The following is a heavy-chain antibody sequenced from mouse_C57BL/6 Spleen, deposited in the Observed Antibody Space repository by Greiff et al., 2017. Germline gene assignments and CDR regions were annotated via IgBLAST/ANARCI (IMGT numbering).Heavy chain of an antibody. CDR1: GYAFSSSW. CDR2: IYPGDGDT. CDR3: AREGGSSYRYFDV. Sequence: LQESGPELVKPGASVKISCKASGYAFSSSWMNWVKQRPGKGLEWIGRIYPGDGDTNYNGKFKGKATLTADKSSSTAYMQLSSLTSEDSAVYFCAREGGSSYRYFDVWGTGTTVTVSS. D-gene: IGHD1-1*01. J-gene: IGHJ1*03. V-gene: IGHV1-82*01.